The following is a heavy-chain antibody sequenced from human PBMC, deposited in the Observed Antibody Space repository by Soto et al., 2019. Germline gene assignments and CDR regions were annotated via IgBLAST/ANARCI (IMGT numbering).Heavy chain of an antibody. V-gene: IGHV4-30-4*01. CDR1: GGSISSGVCF. J-gene: IGHJ4*02. Sequence: SETLSLTCTVSGGSISSGVCFWSWIRQPPGKGLEWIGHVYNIGSTYSNPSLTSRVTISVDTSKNQFSLRLSFVTAADTAVYYCARGPAGDKVDYWGQGTLVTVSS. CDR2: VYNIGST. CDR3: ARGPAGDKVDY. D-gene: IGHD7-27*01.